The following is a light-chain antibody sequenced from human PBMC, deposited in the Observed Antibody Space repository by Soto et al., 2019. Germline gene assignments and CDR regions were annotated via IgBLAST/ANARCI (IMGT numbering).Light chain of an antibody. Sequence: QSVLTQPASVSGSPGQSITISCTGSSSDIGAFNYVAWYQQHPGKAPKLMIYEVSNRPSGVSNRFSGSKSGNTASLTISGLQAEDEADYYCSSYTSSSTLAFGGGTKLTVL. CDR1: SSDIGAFNY. J-gene: IGLJ2*01. CDR3: SSYTSSSTLA. V-gene: IGLV2-14*01. CDR2: EVS.